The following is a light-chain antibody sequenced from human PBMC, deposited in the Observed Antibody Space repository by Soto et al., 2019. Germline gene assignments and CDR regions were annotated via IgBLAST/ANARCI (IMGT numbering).Light chain of an antibody. V-gene: IGKV3-20*01. Sequence: EIVLTQSPGTLSLSPGERATLSCRASQSVSSSYLAWYQQKPGQAPRLLIYGASSRATGIPDRFSGSGSGTDFTLTISRLEPEDFAMYYCQKYVNSPYTFGQGTKLEIK. CDR1: QSVSSSY. J-gene: IGKJ2*01. CDR2: GAS. CDR3: QKYVNSPYT.